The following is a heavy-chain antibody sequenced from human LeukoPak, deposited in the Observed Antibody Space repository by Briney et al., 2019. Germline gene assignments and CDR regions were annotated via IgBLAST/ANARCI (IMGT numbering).Heavy chain of an antibody. J-gene: IGHJ4*02. CDR2: IYYSGST. CDR3: ARSAADSSGWYKDSLYDY. D-gene: IGHD6-19*01. CDR1: GGSISSSSYY. Sequence: SETLSLTCTVSGGSISSSSYYWGWIRQPPGKGLEWIGSIYYSGSTYYNPSLKSRVTISVDTSKNQFSLKLSSVTAADTAVYYCARSAADSSGWYKDSLYDYWGQGTLVTVSS. V-gene: IGHV4-39*07.